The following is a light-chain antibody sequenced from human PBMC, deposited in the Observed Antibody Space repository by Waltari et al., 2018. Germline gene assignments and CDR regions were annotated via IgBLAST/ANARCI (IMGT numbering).Light chain of an antibody. CDR1: NTNIGGNS. V-gene: IGLV1-44*01. Sequence: QSVLTQPPSVSGTPGQRVPISCSGSNTNIGGNSVNWYQQLPGPAPKLLIYNDNQGPSGVPDRFSASKSGTSASLAITGLQSEDDAYYYCAVWDDSLGGVFGGGTKLTVL. J-gene: IGLJ3*02. CDR2: NDN. CDR3: AVWDDSLGGV.